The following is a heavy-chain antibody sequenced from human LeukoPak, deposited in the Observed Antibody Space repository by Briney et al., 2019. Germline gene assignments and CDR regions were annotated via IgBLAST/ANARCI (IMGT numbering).Heavy chain of an antibody. D-gene: IGHD3-10*01. CDR2: IYYSGST. J-gene: IGHJ6*03. CDR1: GGSISSYY. CDR3: AREVVRGGYYYYYMDV. Sequence: ASKTLSLTCTVSGGSISSYYWSWIRQPPGKGLEWIGYIYYSGSTNYNPSLKSRVTISVDTSKNQFSLKLSSVTAEDTAVYYCAREVVRGGYYYYYMDVWGKGTTVTVSS. V-gene: IGHV4-59*01.